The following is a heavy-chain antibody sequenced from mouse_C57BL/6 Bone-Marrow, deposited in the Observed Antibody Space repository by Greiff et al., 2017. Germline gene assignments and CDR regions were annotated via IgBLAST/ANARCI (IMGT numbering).Heavy chain of an antibody. Sequence: DVKLQESGAELVRPGASVKLSCTASGFNIKDDYMHWVKQRPEQGLEWIGWIDPENGDTEYASKFQGKATITADTSSNTAYLQLSSLTSEDTAVYYCTTGMTTVVDYWGQGTTLTVSS. J-gene: IGHJ2*01. D-gene: IGHD1-1*01. V-gene: IGHV14-4*01. CDR2: IDPENGDT. CDR1: GFNIKDDY. CDR3: TTGMTTVVDY.